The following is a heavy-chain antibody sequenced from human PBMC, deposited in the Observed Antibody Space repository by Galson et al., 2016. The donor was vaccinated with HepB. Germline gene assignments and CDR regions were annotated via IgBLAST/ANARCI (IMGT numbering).Heavy chain of an antibody. CDR2: INPSGGST. CDR3: ARDWGHLGELSSMGYFDY. Sequence: SVKVSCKASGYTFTSYYMHWVRQAPGQGLEWMGIINPSGGSTSYAQKFQGRVTMTRDTSTSTVYMELSSLRSEDTAVYYCARDWGHLGELSSMGYFDYWGQGTLVTVSS. J-gene: IGHJ4*02. D-gene: IGHD3-16*02. CDR1: GYTFTSYY. V-gene: IGHV1-46*01.